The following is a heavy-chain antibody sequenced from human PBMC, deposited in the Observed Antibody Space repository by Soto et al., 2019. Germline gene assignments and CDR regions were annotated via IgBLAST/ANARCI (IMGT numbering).Heavy chain of an antibody. CDR3: AKRGVDTFGLSY. Sequence: EAPLVESGGGLVQPGGSLRLSCAVSGFTFSSFWMHWVRQAPGEGLVWVSRINTDGSSTSYADSVRGPFTISRDNAKNTLYIQVTSLRVEGTAMYYCAKRGVDTFGLSYWGQGTLVTVSS. V-gene: IGHV3-74*01. J-gene: IGHJ4*02. CDR1: GFTFSSFW. CDR2: INTDGSST. D-gene: IGHD3-10*01.